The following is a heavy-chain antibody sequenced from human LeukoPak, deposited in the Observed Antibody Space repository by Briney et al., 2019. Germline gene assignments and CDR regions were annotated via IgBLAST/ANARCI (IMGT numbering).Heavy chain of an antibody. CDR3: ARDGGTRLKYSFGYGDS. J-gene: IGHJ4*02. V-gene: IGHV3-21*01. D-gene: IGHD3-22*01. Sequence: GGSLRLSCAASGFTFSSYSIHWVRQAPGKGLEWVSSISSSSSYIYYADSVKGRFTISRDNAKNSLYLQMNSLRAEDTAVYYCARDGGTRLKYSFGYGDSWGQGTLVTVSP. CDR1: GFTFSSYS. CDR2: ISSSSSYI.